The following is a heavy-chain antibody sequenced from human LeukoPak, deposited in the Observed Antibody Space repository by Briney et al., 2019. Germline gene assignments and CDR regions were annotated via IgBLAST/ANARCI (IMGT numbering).Heavy chain of an antibody. CDR2: INHSGST. Sequence: SETLSLTCTVSGGSISSSSYYWGWIRQPPGKGLEWIGEINHSGSTNYNPSLKSRVTISVDTSKNQFSLKLSSVTAADTAVYYCARGHARYDFWSGYSRGDWFDPWGQGTLVTVSS. J-gene: IGHJ5*02. V-gene: IGHV4-39*07. CDR3: ARGHARYDFWSGYSRGDWFDP. CDR1: GGSISSSSYY. D-gene: IGHD3-3*01.